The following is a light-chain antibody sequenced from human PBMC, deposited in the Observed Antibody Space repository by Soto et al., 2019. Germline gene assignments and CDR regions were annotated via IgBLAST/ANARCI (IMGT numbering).Light chain of an antibody. J-gene: IGKJ1*01. V-gene: IGKV1-5*03. Sequence: DIQMTQFPSTLSASVGDRVTITCRASQSISGWLAWYQHKTGKAPKLLISKASSLESGVPSRFSGSESGTEFTLTISSLQPDDFATYYCQQYSTYLGTFGQGTKVEIK. CDR2: KAS. CDR1: QSISGW. CDR3: QQYSTYLGT.